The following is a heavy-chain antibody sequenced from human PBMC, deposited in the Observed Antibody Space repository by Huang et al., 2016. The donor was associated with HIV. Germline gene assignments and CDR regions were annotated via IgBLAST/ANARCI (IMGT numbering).Heavy chain of an antibody. CDR3: ARVDLLLGKYGDYEENAFDI. Sequence: QVQLQESGPGLVKPSETLSLTCTVSGGSVSSGSYYWSWIRQPPGKGLAWIGYIYYRGSTNYHPFLKSRVTISVDTSKNQFSLKLSSVTAADTAVYYCARVDLLLGKYGDYEENAFDIWGQGTMVTVSS. J-gene: IGHJ3*02. CDR1: GGSVSSGSYY. CDR2: IYYRGST. D-gene: IGHD4-17*01. V-gene: IGHV4-61*01.